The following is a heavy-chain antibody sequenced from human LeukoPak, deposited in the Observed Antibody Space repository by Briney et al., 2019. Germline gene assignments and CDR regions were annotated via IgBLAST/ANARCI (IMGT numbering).Heavy chain of an antibody. D-gene: IGHD3-10*01. J-gene: IGHJ4*02. CDR3: AKDTSSSGSYFDY. Sequence: PGGSLRLSCVASGFTFSNYAISWVRQAPGKGLEWVSAIGGRGGSTYYVDSVKGRFTISRDNSKNTLYLQMNSLRAEDTAVYYCAKDTSSSGSYFDYWGQGTLVTVS. CDR2: IGGRGGST. V-gene: IGHV3-23*01. CDR1: GFTFSNYA.